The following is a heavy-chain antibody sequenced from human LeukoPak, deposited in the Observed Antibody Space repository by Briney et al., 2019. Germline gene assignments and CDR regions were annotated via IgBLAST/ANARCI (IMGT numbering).Heavy chain of an antibody. CDR2: ISGSGGST. V-gene: IGHV3-23*01. CDR3: AKDLDPYYDILTGGSD. Sequence: AGGSLRLSCAASGFTFSSYAMSWVRQAPGKGLEWVSAISGSGGSTYYADSVKGRFTISGDNSKNTLYLQMNSLRAEDTAVYYCAKDLDPYYDILTGGSDWGQGTLATVSS. J-gene: IGHJ4*02. CDR1: GFTFSSYA. D-gene: IGHD3-9*01.